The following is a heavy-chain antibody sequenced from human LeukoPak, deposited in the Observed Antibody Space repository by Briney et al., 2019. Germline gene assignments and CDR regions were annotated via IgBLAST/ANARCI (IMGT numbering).Heavy chain of an antibody. D-gene: IGHD2-2*01. CDR3: AREGGYCSSTSCPLDAFDP. CDR2: IYTSGST. V-gene: IGHV4-4*07. J-gene: IGHJ5*02. CDR1: GGSISSYY. Sequence: SETLSLTCTVSGGSISSYYWSWIRQPAGKGLDWTGRIYTSGSTNYNPSLKSRVTMSVDTSKNQFSLKLSSVTAADTAVYYCAREGGYCSSTSCPLDAFDPWGQGTLVTVSS.